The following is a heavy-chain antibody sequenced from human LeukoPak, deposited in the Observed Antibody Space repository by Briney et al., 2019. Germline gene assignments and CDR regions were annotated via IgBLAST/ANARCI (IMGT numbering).Heavy chain of an antibody. D-gene: IGHD6-6*01. Sequence: GGSLRLSCAASGFTFSSYAMSRVRQAPGKGLEWVSGISGSGGRTYYADSVKGRFTISRDNSKNTLFLQMNSLRAEDTAVYYCAKRDSISSGVVDYWGQGTLVTVSS. J-gene: IGHJ4*02. CDR2: ISGSGGRT. V-gene: IGHV3-23*01. CDR1: GFTFSSYA. CDR3: AKRDSISSGVVDY.